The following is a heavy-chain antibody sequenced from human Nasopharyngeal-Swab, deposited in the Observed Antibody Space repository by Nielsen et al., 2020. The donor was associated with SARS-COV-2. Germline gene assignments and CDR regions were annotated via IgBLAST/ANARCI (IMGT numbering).Heavy chain of an antibody. J-gene: IGHJ4*02. CDR2: ISRSGAYI. CDR1: GFTFPSYS. D-gene: IGHD2-21*02. V-gene: IGHV3-21*01. Sequence: GESLKISCAASGFTFPSYSMNWVRQAPGKGLEWVSSISRSGAYIFYADSVKGRFTISRDNTKNSLNLEMNSLRADDTAVYYCARGADAEAYCGGDCFSEYFFDSWGQGTLVTVSS. CDR3: ARGADAEAYCGGDCFSEYFFDS.